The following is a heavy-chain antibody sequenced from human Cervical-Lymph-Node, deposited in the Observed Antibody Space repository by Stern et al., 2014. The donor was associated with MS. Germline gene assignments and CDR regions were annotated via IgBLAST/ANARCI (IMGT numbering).Heavy chain of an antibody. J-gene: IGHJ4*02. CDR2: LDLDEAE. CDR3: ARMNSAPGSHYLDL. CDR1: GFSPTTSRLR. V-gene: IGHV2-70*04. Sequence: QVTLKESGPALIIPTQTLTLTCTFSGFSPTTSRLRVSWIRQPPGKALEWLVRLDLDEAEYFATSLQTRLTISKDTSKNQVVLTMTNMDPVDTATYYCARMNSAPGSHYLDLWGQGILVTVSS. D-gene: IGHD3-10*01.